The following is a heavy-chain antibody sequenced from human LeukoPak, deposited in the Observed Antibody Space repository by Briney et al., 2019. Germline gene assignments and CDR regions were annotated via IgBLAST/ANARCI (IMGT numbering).Heavy chain of an antibody. CDR3: ARHPYYYGSGSYYNEPDY. Sequence: KTSETLSLTCTVSGGSISSYYWSWLRQPPGKGLEWIGYIYYSGSTNYNPSLKSRVTISVDTSKNQFSLKLSSVTAADTAVYYCARHPYYYGSGSYYNEPDYWGQGTLVTVSS. V-gene: IGHV4-59*08. CDR2: IYYSGST. J-gene: IGHJ4*02. CDR1: GGSISSYY. D-gene: IGHD3-10*01.